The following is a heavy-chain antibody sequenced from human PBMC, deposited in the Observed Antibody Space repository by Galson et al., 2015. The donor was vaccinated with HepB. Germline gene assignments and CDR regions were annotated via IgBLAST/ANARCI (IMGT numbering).Heavy chain of an antibody. CDR3: ARPDSSGGYYYTGVSDAFDI. CDR2: IYYSGST. CDR1: GGSISSSNY. V-gene: IGHV4-39*01. J-gene: IGHJ3*02. Sequence: TLSLTCTVSGGSISSSNYWGWIRQPPGKGLEWIASIYYSGSTYYNPSLKSRVIIFLDTSKNQFSLKLSSVTAADTAVYYCARPDSSGGYYYTGVSDAFDIWGQGTMVTVSS. D-gene: IGHD3-22*01.